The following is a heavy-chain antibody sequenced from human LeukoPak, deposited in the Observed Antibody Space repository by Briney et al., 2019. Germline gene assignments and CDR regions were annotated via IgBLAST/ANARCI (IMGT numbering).Heavy chain of an antibody. CDR2: INHSGST. J-gene: IGHJ4*02. CDR1: GGSFSGCY. CDR3: ARGHLYYDILTGYYNYFDY. Sequence: SETLSLTCAVYGGSFSGCYWSWIRQPPGKGLEWIGEINHSGSTNYNPSLKSRVTISVDTSKNQFSLKLSSATAADTAVYYCARGHLYYDILTGYYNYFDYWGQGTLVTVSS. D-gene: IGHD3-9*01. V-gene: IGHV4-34*01.